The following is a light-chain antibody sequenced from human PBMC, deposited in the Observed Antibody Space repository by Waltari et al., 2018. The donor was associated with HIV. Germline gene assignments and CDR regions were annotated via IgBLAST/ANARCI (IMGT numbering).Light chain of an antibody. CDR2: EVS. CDR1: SRDVGSYNL. CDR3: CSYAGSSTLDVV. J-gene: IGLJ2*01. Sequence: QSALTQPASVSGSPGQSITISCTGTSRDVGSYNLVSWYQQHPGKAPKLMTYEVSKRPSGVSTRFSCSKSGNTASLTISGLQAEDEADYYCCSYAGSSTLDVVFGGGTKLTVL. V-gene: IGLV2-23*02.